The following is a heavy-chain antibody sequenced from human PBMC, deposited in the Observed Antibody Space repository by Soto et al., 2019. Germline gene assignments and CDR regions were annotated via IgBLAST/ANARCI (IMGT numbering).Heavy chain of an antibody. CDR1: GYTFTSYG. J-gene: IGHJ6*02. CDR3: AGTTLWFGELLGPYYYYYYGMDV. Sequence: ASVKVSCKASGYTFTSYGISWVRQAPGQGLEWMGWINPNSGGTNYAQKFQGRVTMTRDTSISTAYMELSRLRSDDTAVYYCAGTTLWFGELLGPYYYYYYGMDVWGQGTTVTVSS. D-gene: IGHD3-10*01. CDR2: INPNSGGT. V-gene: IGHV1-2*02.